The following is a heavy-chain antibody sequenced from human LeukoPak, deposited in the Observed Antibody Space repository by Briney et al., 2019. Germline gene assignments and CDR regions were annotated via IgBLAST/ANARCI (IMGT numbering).Heavy chain of an antibody. CDR1: GYTFTGYH. Sequence: ASVKVSCKTSGYTFTGYHMHWVRQAPGQGLAWMGWINPNSGGTNYAQKFQGRVTMTRDTSISTAYMELSRLRFDDTAVYYCARDQGVTAFDYWGQGTLVTVSS. CDR3: ARDQGVTAFDY. CDR2: INPNSGGT. J-gene: IGHJ4*02. D-gene: IGHD2-21*02. V-gene: IGHV1-2*02.